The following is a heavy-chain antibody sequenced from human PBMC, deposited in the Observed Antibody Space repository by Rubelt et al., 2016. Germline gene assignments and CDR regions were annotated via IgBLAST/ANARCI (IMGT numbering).Heavy chain of an antibody. Sequence: EVQLLESGGDLVQPGGSLRLSCAASGFTFSTYAMTWVRQAPGKGLEWVSSISGSGGSTYYADSVKGRFTISRDNSKDTLYRQMNSLRAEGTAVYYLSKDVRLAGTGRGGWYFDNWGQGTLVTVSS. CDR1: GFTFSTYA. CDR2: ISGSGGST. V-gene: IGHV3-23*01. J-gene: IGHJ4*02. CDR3: SKDVRLAGTGRGGWYFDN. D-gene: IGHD6-19*01.